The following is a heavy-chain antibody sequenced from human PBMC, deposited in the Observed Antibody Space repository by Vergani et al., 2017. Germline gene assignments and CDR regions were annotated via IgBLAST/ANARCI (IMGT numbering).Heavy chain of an antibody. J-gene: IGHJ6*02. Sequence: VQLVESGGGVVQPGRSLRLSCAASGFTFSSYGMHWVRQAPGKGLEWVSSISSSSSYIYYADSVKGRFTISRDNAKNSLYLQMNSLRAEDTAVYYCARDKDSSPLGYYYYYYGMDVWGQGTTVTVSS. CDR1: GFTFSSYG. D-gene: IGHD2-2*01. V-gene: IGHV3-21*01. CDR2: ISSSSSYI. CDR3: ARDKDSSPLGYYYYYYGMDV.